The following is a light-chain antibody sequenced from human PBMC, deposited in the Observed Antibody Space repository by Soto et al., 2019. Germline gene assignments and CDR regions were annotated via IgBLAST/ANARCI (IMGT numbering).Light chain of an antibody. Sequence: QSVLTQPASVSGSPGQSITISCTGTSSDVGGYNYVSWYQQHPGKAPQLIIYEVTNRPSGVSGRFSGSKSGNTASLTISGLHSEDEADDYCRAYTTRGTLGVFGGGTKLTVL. CDR2: EVT. J-gene: IGLJ3*02. CDR3: RAYTTRGTLGV. V-gene: IGLV2-14*01. CDR1: SSDVGGYNY.